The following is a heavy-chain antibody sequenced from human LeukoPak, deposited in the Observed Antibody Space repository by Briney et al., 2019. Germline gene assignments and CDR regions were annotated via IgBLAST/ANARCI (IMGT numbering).Heavy chain of an antibody. V-gene: IGHV4-59*12. CDR2: IYYSGST. CDR3: ARGGYSSSWYGDGFDY. J-gene: IGHJ4*02. Sequence: SETLSLTCTVSGGSISSYYWSWIRQPPGKGLEWIGYIYYSGSTNYNPSLKSRVTISVDTSKNQFSLKLSSVTAADTAVYYCARGGYSSSWYGDGFDYWGQGTLVTVSS. CDR1: GGSISSYY. D-gene: IGHD6-13*01.